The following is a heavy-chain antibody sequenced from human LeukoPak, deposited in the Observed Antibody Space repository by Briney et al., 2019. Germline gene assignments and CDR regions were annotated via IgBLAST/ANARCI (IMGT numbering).Heavy chain of an antibody. V-gene: IGHV4-59*01. CDR3: ATEDPYCSGGWCYSRYYYGMDV. CDR1: GGSISSYY. J-gene: IGHJ6*02. Sequence: SETLSLTCTVSGGSISSYYWSWIRQPPGKGLEWIGCIYYSGSTNYNPSLKSRVTISVDTSKNQFSLKLSSVTAADTAVYYCATEDPYCSGGWCYSRYYYGMDVWGQGTTVTVSS. CDR2: IYYSGST. D-gene: IGHD2-15*01.